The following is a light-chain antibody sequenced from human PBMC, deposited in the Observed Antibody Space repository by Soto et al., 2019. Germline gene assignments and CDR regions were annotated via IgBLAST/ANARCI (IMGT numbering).Light chain of an antibody. J-gene: IGLJ2*01. Sequence: SYELTQPSSVSVSPGQTARITCSGDVLAKKYARWFQQKPGQAPVLVIYKDSERPSGIPERFSGSSSGTTVTLTISGAQVEDEADYYCYSAADNIGVFGGGTKLTVL. CDR3: YSAADNIGV. V-gene: IGLV3-27*01. CDR2: KDS. CDR1: VLAKKY.